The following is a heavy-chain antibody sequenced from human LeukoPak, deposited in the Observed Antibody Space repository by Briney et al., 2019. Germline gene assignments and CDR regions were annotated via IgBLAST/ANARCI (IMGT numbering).Heavy chain of an antibody. Sequence: PSETLSLTCTVSGGSISSYYWSWIRQPPGKGLEWIGYIYYSGSTNYNPSLKSRVTISVDTSKNQFSLKLSSVTAADTAVYYCARHGVAYPGTWFDYWSQGTLVTVSS. CDR3: ARHGVAYPGTWFDY. CDR2: IYYSGST. D-gene: IGHD2-15*01. CDR1: GGSISSYY. V-gene: IGHV4-59*08. J-gene: IGHJ4*02.